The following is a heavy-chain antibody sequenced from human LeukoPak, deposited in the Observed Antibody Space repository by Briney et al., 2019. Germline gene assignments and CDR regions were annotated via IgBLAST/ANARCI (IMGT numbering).Heavy chain of an antibody. J-gene: IGHJ3*02. V-gene: IGHV3-64D*06. D-gene: IGHD3-10*01. Sequence: GGSLRLSCSASGFTFSSYAMHWVRQAPGKGLEYVSAISSNGGSTYYADSVKGGFTISRDNSKNTLYLQMSSLRAEDTAVYYCVKDFEWFGELSMDAFDIWGQGTMVTVSS. CDR2: ISSNGGST. CDR3: VKDFEWFGELSMDAFDI. CDR1: GFTFSSYA.